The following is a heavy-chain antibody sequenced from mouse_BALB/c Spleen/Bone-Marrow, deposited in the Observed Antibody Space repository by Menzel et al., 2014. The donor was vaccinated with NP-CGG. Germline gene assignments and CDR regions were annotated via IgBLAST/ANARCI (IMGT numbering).Heavy chain of an antibody. V-gene: IGHV1-63*02. CDR3: AREVRRYFDV. CDR1: GYTFTNYW. D-gene: IGHD2-14*01. CDR2: IYPGGGYT. Sequence: QVQLKDSGAELVRPGTSVKISCKASGYTFTNYWLGWVKQRPGHGLEWIGDIYPGGGYTNYNEKLKGKATLTADTSSSTAYMQLSSLTSEDSAVYFCAREVRRYFDVWGAGTTVTVSS. J-gene: IGHJ1*01.